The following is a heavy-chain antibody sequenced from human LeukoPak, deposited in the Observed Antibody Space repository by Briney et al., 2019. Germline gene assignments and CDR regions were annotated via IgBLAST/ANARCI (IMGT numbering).Heavy chain of an antibody. D-gene: IGHD2-2*02. CDR2: TCYRSKWYN. Sequence: SQTLSLSCALSGDTVSSNTAAWNWIRQSPSRGLEWLGRTCYRSKWYNDYAVSVKSRITINTDTSKNQFSLQLNSVTPEDTAVYYCARERVCRSNSCYSTVDSWGQGTLVTVSS. J-gene: IGHJ4*02. CDR1: GDTVSSNTAA. CDR3: ARERVCRSNSCYSTVDS. V-gene: IGHV6-1*01.